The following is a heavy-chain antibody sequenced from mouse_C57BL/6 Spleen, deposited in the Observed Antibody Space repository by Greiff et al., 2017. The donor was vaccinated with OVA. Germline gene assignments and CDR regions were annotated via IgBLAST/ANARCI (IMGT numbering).Heavy chain of an antibody. CDR3: AGGLRRNYYAMDY. CDR2: IDPSDSYT. CDR1: GYTFTSYW. V-gene: IGHV1-69*01. J-gene: IGHJ4*01. Sequence: QQPGAELVMPGASVKLSCKASGYTFTSYWMHWVKQRPGQGLEWIGEIDPSDSYTNYNQKFKGKSTLTVDKSSSTAYMQLSSLTSEDSAVYYCAGGLRRNYYAMDYWGQGTSVTVSS. D-gene: IGHD2-2*01.